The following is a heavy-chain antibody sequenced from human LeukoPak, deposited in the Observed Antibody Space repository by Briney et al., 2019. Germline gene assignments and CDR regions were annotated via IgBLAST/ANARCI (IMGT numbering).Heavy chain of an antibody. CDR2: IYYSGST. CDR3: ATNSATYYYDSSGYWTDY. J-gene: IGHJ4*02. Sequence: PSETLSLTCTVSGGSISSSSYYWGWIRQPPGKGLEWIGSIYYSGSTYYNPSLKSRVTISVDTSKNQFSLKLSSVTAADTAVYYCATNSATYYYDSSGYWTDYWGQGTLVTVSS. V-gene: IGHV4-39*07. D-gene: IGHD3-22*01. CDR1: GGSISSSSYY.